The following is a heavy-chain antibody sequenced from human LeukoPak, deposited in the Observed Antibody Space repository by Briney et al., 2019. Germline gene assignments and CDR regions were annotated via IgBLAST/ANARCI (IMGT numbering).Heavy chain of an antibody. V-gene: IGHV4-39*07. CDR2: IYYSGST. J-gene: IGHJ5*02. CDR3: ASRPSMVRGTKGGDP. Sequence: PSETLSLTCTVSGGSISSSSYYWGWIRQPPGKGLEWIGSIYYSGSTYYNPSLKSRVTISVDTSKNQFSLKLSSVTAADTAVYYCASRPSMVRGTKGGDPWGQGTLVTVSS. D-gene: IGHD3-10*01. CDR1: GGSISSSSYY.